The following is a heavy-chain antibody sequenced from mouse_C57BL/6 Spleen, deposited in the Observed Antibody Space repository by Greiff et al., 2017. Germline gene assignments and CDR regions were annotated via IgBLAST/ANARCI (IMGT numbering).Heavy chain of an antibody. CDR2: INPNNGGT. Sequence: EVKLQQSGPELVKPGASVKIPCKASGYTFTDYNMDWVKQSHGKSLEWIGDINPNNGGTIYNQKFKGKATLTVDKSSSTAYMELRSLTSEDTAVYYCARGGYGSSYLYAMDYWGQGTSVTVSS. J-gene: IGHJ4*01. V-gene: IGHV1-18*01. CDR1: GYTFTDYN. CDR3: ARGGYGSSYLYAMDY. D-gene: IGHD1-1*01.